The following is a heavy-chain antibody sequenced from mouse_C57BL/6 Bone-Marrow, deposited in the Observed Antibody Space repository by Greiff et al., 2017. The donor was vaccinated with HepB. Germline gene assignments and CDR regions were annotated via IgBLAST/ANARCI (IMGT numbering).Heavy chain of an antibody. CDR2: ISNGGGST. Sequence: EVKLVESGGGLVQPGGSLKLSCAASGFTFSDYYMYWVRQTPEKRLEWVAYISNGGGSTYYPDTVKGRFTISRDNAKNTLYLHMSRLKSEDTAMYYCARHPITTVVAPLGYFDVWGTGTTVTVSS. CDR3: ARHPITTVVAPLGYFDV. CDR1: GFTFSDYY. D-gene: IGHD1-1*01. J-gene: IGHJ1*03. V-gene: IGHV5-12*01.